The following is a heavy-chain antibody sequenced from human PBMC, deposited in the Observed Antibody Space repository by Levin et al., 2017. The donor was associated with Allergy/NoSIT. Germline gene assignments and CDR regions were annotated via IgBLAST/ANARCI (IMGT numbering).Heavy chain of an antibody. Sequence: GESLKISCAASGFTFSSYAMSWVRQAPGKGLEWVSAISGSGGSTYYADSVKGRFTISRDNSKNTLYLQMNSLRAEDTAVYYCAKEGDDSYDYWGQGTLVTVSS. CDR3: AKEGDDSYDY. V-gene: IGHV3-23*01. CDR1: GFTFSSYA. D-gene: IGHD3-16*01. J-gene: IGHJ4*02. CDR2: ISGSGGST.